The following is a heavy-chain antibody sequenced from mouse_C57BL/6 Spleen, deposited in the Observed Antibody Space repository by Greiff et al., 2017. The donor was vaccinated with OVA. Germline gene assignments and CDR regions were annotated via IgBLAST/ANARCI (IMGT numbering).Heavy chain of an antibody. J-gene: IGHJ2*01. CDR2: IYPGSGNT. CDR1: GYSFTSYY. Sequence: QVQLQQSGPELVKPGASVKISCKASGYSFTSYYIHWVKQRPGQGLEWIGWIYPGSGNTKHNEKFKGKATLTADTSSSTAYMQLSSLTSEDSAVYYCARSDYYGSSFDYWGQGTTLTVSS. D-gene: IGHD1-1*01. V-gene: IGHV1-66*01. CDR3: ARSDYYGSSFDY.